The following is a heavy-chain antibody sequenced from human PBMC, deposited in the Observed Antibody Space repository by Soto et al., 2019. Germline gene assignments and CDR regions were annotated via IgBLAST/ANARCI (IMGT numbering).Heavy chain of an antibody. D-gene: IGHD3-22*01. J-gene: IGHJ4*02. V-gene: IGHV3-30-3*01. CDR1: GFTFSSYA. CDR3: ARDRAYYYDSSGYYPY. Sequence: PGGSLRLSCAASGFTFSSYAMHWVRQAPGKGLEWVAVISYDGSNKYYADSVKGRFTISRDNSKNTLYLQMNSLRAEDTAVYYCARDRAYYYDSSGYYPYWGQGTLVTVSS. CDR2: ISYDGSNK.